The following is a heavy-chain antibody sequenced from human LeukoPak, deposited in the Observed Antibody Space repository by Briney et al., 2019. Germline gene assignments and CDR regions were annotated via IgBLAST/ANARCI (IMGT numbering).Heavy chain of an antibody. D-gene: IGHD2-2*01. CDR2: ISGNGGST. J-gene: IGHJ4*02. CDR1: GFTFSSYA. V-gene: IGHV3-23*01. Sequence: GGSLRLSCAASGFTFSSYAMSWGRQAPGPGLEWVSAISGNGGSTYYADSVKGRFTISRDNSKNTLYLQMNSLRAEDTAVYYCAKGDCSSTSCFSDYWGQGTLVTVSS. CDR3: AKGDCSSTSCFSDY.